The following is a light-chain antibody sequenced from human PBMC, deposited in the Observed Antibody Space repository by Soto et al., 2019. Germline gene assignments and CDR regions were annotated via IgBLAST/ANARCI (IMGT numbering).Light chain of an antibody. CDR2: GAS. CDR3: QQYDNWPWT. V-gene: IGKV3-15*01. CDR1: QSISDT. Sequence: EIVMPQYPATLSVSPGGRATLSCRASQSISDTLAWYQQKPGQAPRLLIHGASTRAPGFPARFSGSGSGTDVTLTISSLQSEDLAVYYCQQYDNWPWTFGQGTKVEIK. J-gene: IGKJ1*01.